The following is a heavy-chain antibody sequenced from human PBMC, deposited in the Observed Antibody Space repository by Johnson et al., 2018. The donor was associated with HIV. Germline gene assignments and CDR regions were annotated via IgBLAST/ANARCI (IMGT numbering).Heavy chain of an antibody. J-gene: IGHJ3*02. CDR2: ISSSGTTV. CDR1: GFTFSDYY. Sequence: QVQLVESGGGLVKPGGSLRLSCAASGFTFSDYYMSWIRQTPGKGLEWVSYISSSGTTVYNADSVKGRFSISRDNAKQSLYLQMNSLRAEDMAVYYCASSALGIMGAFDIWGQGTMVTVSS. V-gene: IGHV3-11*04. D-gene: IGHD7-27*01. CDR3: ASSALGIMGAFDI.